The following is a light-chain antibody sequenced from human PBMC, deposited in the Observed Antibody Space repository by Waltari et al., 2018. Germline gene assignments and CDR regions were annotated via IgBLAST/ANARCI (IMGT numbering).Light chain of an antibody. CDR2: GDP. J-gene: IGLJ3*02. V-gene: IGLV1-40*01. Sequence: QSVLTQPPSVSGAPGQRVTIPCTGSSSNLGAGYDVHWYQHFPGAGPNLISYGDPHRPSGAPDRVAGSKSGTSASLAVTGLQADDEADYYCQSYDRSLSGSVFGGGTKLTVL. CDR1: SSNLGAGYD. CDR3: QSYDRSLSGSV.